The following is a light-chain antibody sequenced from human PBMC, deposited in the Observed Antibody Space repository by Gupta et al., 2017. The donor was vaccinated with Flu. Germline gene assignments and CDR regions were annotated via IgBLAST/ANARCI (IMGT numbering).Light chain of an antibody. Sequence: PVLTLPPSVSGAPGQNVTISCTARSSNIGAGYDLHWYQQLPGTAPKLLIYGNRKRPSGVPDRFSGSKSGTSASLAITGLRSEDEADYYCQAYDSSLSGHYVFGTGTKVTVL. V-gene: IGLV1-40*01. CDR2: GNR. CDR3: QAYDSSLSGHYV. J-gene: IGLJ1*01. CDR1: SSNIGAGYD.